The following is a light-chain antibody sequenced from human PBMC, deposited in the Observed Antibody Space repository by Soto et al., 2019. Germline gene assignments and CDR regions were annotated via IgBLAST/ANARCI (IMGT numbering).Light chain of an antibody. CDR2: GIS. J-gene: IGKJ1*01. V-gene: IGKV2-40*01. CDR1: QTLLDSDDGNTY. Sequence: TVMGQSPLSLPVTPGEPASISCRSRQTLLDSDDGNTYLNWYLQKPGQSPQLLIYGISSRASAVPDRFSGSGSGTDFTLKISRVEAGDVGVFYCKQRKEFPWTFGQGTKVDIK. CDR3: KQRKEFPWT.